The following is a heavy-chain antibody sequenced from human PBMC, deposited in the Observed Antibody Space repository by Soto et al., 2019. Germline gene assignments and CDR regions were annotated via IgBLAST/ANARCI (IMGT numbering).Heavy chain of an antibody. J-gene: IGHJ4*02. V-gene: IGHV3-73*01. D-gene: IGHD1-26*01. Sequence: GGSLRLSCAASGLTFSGSAMHWVRQASGKGLEWVGRIRSKANSYATAYAASVKGRFTISRDDSKNTAYLQMNSLKTEDTAVYYCSSWGPGQTTDYWGQGTLVTVSS. CDR2: IRSKANSYAT. CDR1: GLTFSGSA. CDR3: SSWGPGQTTDY.